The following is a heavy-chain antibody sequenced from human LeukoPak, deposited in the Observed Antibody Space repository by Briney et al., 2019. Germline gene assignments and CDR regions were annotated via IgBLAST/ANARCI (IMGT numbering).Heavy chain of an antibody. D-gene: IGHD4-17*01. J-gene: IGHJ5*02. V-gene: IGHV1-2*02. CDR3: ARDVHGDYGSGWFDP. Sequence: ASVKVSCKASGYTFTGYYIHWVRQAPGQGLEWMGWINPNSGGTNYAQKFQGRVTMTRDTSISTAYMELTSLTSDDTAVYYCARDVHGDYGSGWFDPWGQGTLVSVSS. CDR1: GYTFTGYY. CDR2: INPNSGGT.